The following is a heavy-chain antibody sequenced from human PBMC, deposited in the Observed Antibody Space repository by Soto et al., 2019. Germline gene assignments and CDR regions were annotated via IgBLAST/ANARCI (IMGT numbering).Heavy chain of an antibody. V-gene: IGHV3-23*01. CDR1: GFTFSVYA. CDR2: ISGNGGST. Sequence: GGSLRLSCGASGFTFSVYAMTWVRQAPGKGLEWVSAISGNGGSTYYADSVKGRFTISRDNSKSTLHLQMNSLRVEDTAVYYCAKDRTFGPPLVPFDSWGQGTLVTVSS. J-gene: IGHJ4*02. CDR3: AKDRTFGPPLVPFDS. D-gene: IGHD6-6*01.